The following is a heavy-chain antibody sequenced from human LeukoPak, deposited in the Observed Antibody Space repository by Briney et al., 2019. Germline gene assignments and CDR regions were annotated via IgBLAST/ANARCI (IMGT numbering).Heavy chain of an antibody. CDR2: ISYDGSKE. CDR3: ASADFYGSGSYYSGSCDY. D-gene: IGHD3-10*01. J-gene: IGHJ4*02. V-gene: IGHV3-30*04. CDR1: GFPFSSYA. Sequence: GGSLRLSCAASGFPFSSYAMHWVRQAPGKGLEWVAVISYDGSKEYYTDSVKGRFTISRDNSKNTLYLEMNSLRNEDTAVYYCASADFYGSGSYYSGSCDYWGQGTLVTVSS.